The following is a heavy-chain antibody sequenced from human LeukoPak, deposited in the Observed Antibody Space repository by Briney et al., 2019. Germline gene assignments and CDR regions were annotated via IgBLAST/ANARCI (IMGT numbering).Heavy chain of an antibody. Sequence: ASVKVSRKASGFTFTSSAVQWVRQARGQRLEWIGWIVVGSGNTNYAQKFQERVTITRDMSTSTAYMELSSLRSEDTAVYYCAADVVPTYYYYMDVWGKGTTVTVSS. D-gene: IGHD2-2*01. CDR1: GFTFTSSA. V-gene: IGHV1-58*01. CDR2: IVVGSGNT. CDR3: AADVVPTYYYYMDV. J-gene: IGHJ6*03.